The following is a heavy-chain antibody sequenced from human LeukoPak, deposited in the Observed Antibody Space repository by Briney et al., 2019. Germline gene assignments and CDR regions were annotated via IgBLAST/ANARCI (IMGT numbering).Heavy chain of an antibody. CDR2: IYYSGST. CDR3: ARAGLPHGSGSYYRPGNWFDP. J-gene: IGHJ5*02. CDR1: GGSISSYY. V-gene: IGHV4-59*01. Sequence: SETLSLTCTVSGGSISSYYWSWIRQPPGKGLEWIGYIYYSGSTNYNPSLKSRVTISVDTSKNQFSLKLSSVTAADTAVYYCARAGLPHGSGSYYRPGNWFDPWGQGTLVTVSS. D-gene: IGHD3-10*01.